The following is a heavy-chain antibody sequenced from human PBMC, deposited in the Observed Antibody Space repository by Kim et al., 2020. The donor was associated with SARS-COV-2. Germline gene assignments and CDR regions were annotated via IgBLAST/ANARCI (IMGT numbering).Heavy chain of an antibody. CDR1: GITFSSYA. CDR2: ISGTGNST. Sequence: GGSLRLSCAVSGITFSSYAMTWVRQTPGKGLEWVSSISGTGNSTYYADSVKGRVASPTDNFKHTAFLHSNCTAAKATAVFYFTEEPLSVPPFNYTIDVWG. CDR3: TEEPLSVPPFNYTIDV. V-gene: IGHV3-23*01. J-gene: IGHJ6*01.